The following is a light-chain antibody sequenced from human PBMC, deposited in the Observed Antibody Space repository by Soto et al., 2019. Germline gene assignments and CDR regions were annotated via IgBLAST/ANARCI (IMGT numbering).Light chain of an antibody. CDR3: QQDYNLLT. J-gene: IGKJ4*01. V-gene: IGKV3D-7*01. CDR2: GTS. CDR1: QTVSRSS. Sequence: IVLTQSPGTLSLSQGERVTLCCRASQTVSRSSLTWCQQKPGQAPRLLIYGTSTRATGIPARFSGSGSGTDFTLTISSLQPEYFAVYSCQQDYNLLTFGGGTKVDIK.